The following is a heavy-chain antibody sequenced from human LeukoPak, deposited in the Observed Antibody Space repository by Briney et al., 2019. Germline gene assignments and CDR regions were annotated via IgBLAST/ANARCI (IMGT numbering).Heavy chain of an antibody. V-gene: IGHV4-31*11. CDR2: IYYSGST. CDR1: GGSISSGGYS. CDR3: ARGLEYCSSTSCYPLFDY. D-gene: IGHD2-2*01. J-gene: IGHJ4*02. Sequence: SETLSLTCAVSGGSISSGGYSWSWIRQPPGKGLEWIGYIYYSGSTYYNPSLKSRVTISVDTSKNQFSLKLSSVTAADTAVYYCARGLEYCSSTSCYPLFDYWGQGTLVTVSS.